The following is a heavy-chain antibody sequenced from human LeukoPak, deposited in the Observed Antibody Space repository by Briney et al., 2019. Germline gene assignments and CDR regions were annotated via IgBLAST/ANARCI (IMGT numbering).Heavy chain of an antibody. Sequence: GASVKVSCKASGYTFTSYDINWVRQATGQGLEWMGWINPNSGNTGYAQKFQGRVTMTRNTSISTAYMELSSLRSEDTAVYYCAKSGVATIEFDYWGQGTLVTVSS. CDR2: INPNSGNT. CDR3: AKSGVATIEFDY. J-gene: IGHJ4*02. D-gene: IGHD5-12*01. V-gene: IGHV1-8*01. CDR1: GYTFTSYD.